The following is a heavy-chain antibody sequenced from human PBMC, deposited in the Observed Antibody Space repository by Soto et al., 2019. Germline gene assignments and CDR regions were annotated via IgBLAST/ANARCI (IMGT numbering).Heavy chain of an antibody. CDR3: ARCTRRFGELFDAFDI. J-gene: IGHJ3*02. V-gene: IGHV1-18*01. Sequence: QVPLVQSGYEVKEPGASVTVSCKASGYTFNNYGITWVRQAPGQGLEWIGWIGAYKGNANYAQKLQGRVTLTRDTSTSTAYLELRSLRSDDTAVYYCARCTRRFGELFDAFDIWGQGTMVPVSS. CDR2: IGAYKGNA. CDR1: GYTFNNYG. D-gene: IGHD3-10*01.